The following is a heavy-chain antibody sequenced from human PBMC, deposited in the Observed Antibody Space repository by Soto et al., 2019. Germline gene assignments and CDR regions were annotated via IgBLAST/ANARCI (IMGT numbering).Heavy chain of an antibody. CDR1: GYTFTSYY. D-gene: IGHD6-6*01. J-gene: IGHJ6*02. V-gene: IGHV1-46*01. CDR2: INPSGGVT. CDR3: ARDKAARPSGYYYGMDV. Sequence: GASVKVSCKASGYTFTSYYIHWVRQAPGQGLEWMGIINPSGGVTSYAQKFQGRVTMTRDASTSTVYMDLTSLPSEDTAVYFCARDKAARPSGYYYGMDVWGQGTMVTVSS.